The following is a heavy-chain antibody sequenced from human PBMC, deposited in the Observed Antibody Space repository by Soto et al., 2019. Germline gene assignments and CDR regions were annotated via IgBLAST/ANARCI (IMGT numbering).Heavy chain of an antibody. CDR3: AKDAVGSSGWYANWFDP. CDR2: ISGSGGST. CDR1: GFTFSSYA. D-gene: IGHD6-19*01. Sequence: EVQLLESGGGLVQPGGSLRLSCAASGFTFSSYAMSWVRQAPGKGLEWVSAISGSGGSTYYADSVKGRFTISRDNSKNTRYLQMNSLRAEDTAVYYCAKDAVGSSGWYANWFDPWGQGTLVTVSS. J-gene: IGHJ5*02. V-gene: IGHV3-23*01.